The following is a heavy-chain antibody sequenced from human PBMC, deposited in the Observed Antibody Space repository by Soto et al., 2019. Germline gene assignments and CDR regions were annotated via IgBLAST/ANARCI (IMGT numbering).Heavy chain of an antibody. Sequence: QITLKESGQTLVKPTQTLTMTCTVSGFSVSTRGVGVGWIRQPPGKALEWVALIYWDGDDRYSPSLQNRLTITKDTAKNLVVLTMTIMDPAYTAIYYCARQQTAGGYFDYWGHGSLVTVSS. D-gene: IGHD3-10*01. CDR2: IYWDGDD. CDR1: GFSVSTRGVG. CDR3: ARQQTAGGYFDY. V-gene: IGHV2-5*02. J-gene: IGHJ4*01.